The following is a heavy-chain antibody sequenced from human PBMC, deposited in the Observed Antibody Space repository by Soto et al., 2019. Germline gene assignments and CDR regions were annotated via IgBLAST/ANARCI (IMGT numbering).Heavy chain of an antibody. V-gene: IGHV3-9*01. D-gene: IGHD3-3*01. Sequence: SLRLSCAASGFTFDDYAMHWVRQAPGKGLEWVSGISWNSGSIGYADSVKGRFTISRDNAKNSLYLQMNSLRAEDTALYYCAKDMAYDFWSGYQLSYWGQETLVTVSS. CDR3: AKDMAYDFWSGYQLSY. CDR2: ISWNSGSI. CDR1: GFTFDDYA. J-gene: IGHJ4*02.